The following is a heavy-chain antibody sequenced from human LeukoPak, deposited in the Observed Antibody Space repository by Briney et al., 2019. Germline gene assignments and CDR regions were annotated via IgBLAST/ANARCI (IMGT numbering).Heavy chain of an antibody. CDR3: ARRLYRLDWDKIDS. Sequence: SSDTLSLPCALYGDFFTGYYWMWIRQPPGKGLEWIGEIYLRGSTNNNPALKSRVNISVDTSKNQFSLNLTSVTAADTAIYFCARRLYRLDWDKIDSWGQGTLVTVSS. J-gene: IGHJ4*02. CDR2: IYLRGST. V-gene: IGHV4-34*01. CDR1: GDFFTGYY. D-gene: IGHD4/OR15-4a*01.